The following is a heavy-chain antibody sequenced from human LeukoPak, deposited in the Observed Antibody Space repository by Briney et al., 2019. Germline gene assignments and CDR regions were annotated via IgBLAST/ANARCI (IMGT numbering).Heavy chain of an antibody. CDR2: IYYSGST. Sequence: SETLSLTCAVSGGSISSSNWWSWVRQPPGKGLEWIGYIYYSGSTNYNPSLKSRVTISVDTSKNQFSLKLTSVTAADTAVYYCARDRDGNNWFDPWGQGTLVTVSS. CDR3: ARDRDGNNWFDP. D-gene: IGHD5-24*01. CDR1: GGSISSSNW. V-gene: IGHV4-4*02. J-gene: IGHJ5*02.